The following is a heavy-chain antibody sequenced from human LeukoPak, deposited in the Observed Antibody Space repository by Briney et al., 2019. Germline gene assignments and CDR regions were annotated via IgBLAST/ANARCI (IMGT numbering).Heavy chain of an antibody. CDR3: ARDSRAIGY. CDR2: IKQDGSEQ. Sequence: GGSLRLSCAASGFTFSRYWMTWVRQAPGKGLEWVANIKQDGSEQYYVDSVTGRFIISRDNAKNSLYLQMNSLRAEDTAVYYCARDSRAIGYWGQGTLVTVSS. V-gene: IGHV3-7*03. J-gene: IGHJ4*02. CDR1: GFTFSRYW. D-gene: IGHD2-2*01.